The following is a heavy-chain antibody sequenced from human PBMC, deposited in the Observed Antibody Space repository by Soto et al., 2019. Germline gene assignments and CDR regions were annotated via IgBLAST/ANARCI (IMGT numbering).Heavy chain of an antibody. CDR3: ATVVRALGHWFDP. Sequence: QVQLVQSGAEVKKPGASVKVSCKASGYTFTSYGISWVRQAPGQGLEWMGRISAYTGNTNYAQTAPXRXXMTTDTSTRTAYMELRSLRSADTPVYSCATVVRALGHWFDPWGHGTLVTVSS. CDR2: ISAYTGNT. CDR1: GYTFTSYG. V-gene: IGHV1-18*01. J-gene: IGHJ5*02.